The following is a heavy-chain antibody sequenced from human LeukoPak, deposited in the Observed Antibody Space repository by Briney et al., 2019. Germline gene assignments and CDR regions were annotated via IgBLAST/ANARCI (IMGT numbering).Heavy chain of an antibody. CDR1: GFTYSSYV. D-gene: IGHD6-13*01. V-gene: IGHV3-23*01. CDR3: ARDPAAAGTLMNY. Sequence: GGSLRLSCAASGFTYSSYVVSWVRQAPGKGLEWVSGISGSGGTTYYADSVKGRFTISRDNSKNTLYLQMNSLRAKDTAVYYCARDPAAAGTLMNYWGQGTLVTVSS. J-gene: IGHJ4*02. CDR2: ISGSGGTT.